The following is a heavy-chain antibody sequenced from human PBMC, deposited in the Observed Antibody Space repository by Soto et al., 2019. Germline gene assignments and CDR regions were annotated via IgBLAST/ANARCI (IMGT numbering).Heavy chain of an antibody. Sequence: QVQLVQSGAEVKKPGASVKVSCKASGYTFTTYPIHWVRQAPGQGLEWMGWINPGNGDRDYLQKFQGRVTVTRDTSASTAYMELRSLTSEDTAVYYCARKDYYRSGIYYFDCWGQGTLVTVSS. CDR1: GYTFTTYP. J-gene: IGHJ4*02. CDR3: ARKDYYRSGIYYFDC. V-gene: IGHV1-3*01. D-gene: IGHD3-10*01. CDR2: INPGNGDR.